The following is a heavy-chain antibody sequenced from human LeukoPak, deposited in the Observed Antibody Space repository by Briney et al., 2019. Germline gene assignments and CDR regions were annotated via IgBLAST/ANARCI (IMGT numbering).Heavy chain of an antibody. CDR3: ARSLEGYYDSSGPARGFDY. J-gene: IGHJ4*02. CDR1: GFTFTSYE. Sequence: SGGSLRLSCAASGFTFTSYEMNWVRQDPGKGLEWVSYISSSGSTIYYADSVKGRFTISRDNAKNSLYLQMNSLRAEDTAVHYCARSLEGYYDSSGPARGFDYWGQGTLVTVSS. V-gene: IGHV3-48*03. CDR2: ISSSGSTI. D-gene: IGHD3-22*01.